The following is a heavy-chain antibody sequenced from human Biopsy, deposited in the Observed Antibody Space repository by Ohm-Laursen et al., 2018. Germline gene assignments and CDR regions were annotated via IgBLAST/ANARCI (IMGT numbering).Heavy chain of an antibody. CDR3: PKPADSYGSEFYFDY. V-gene: IGHV3-23*01. CDR1: GFTFSSYA. Sequence: SLRLSCAAPGFTFSSYAMTWVRQAPGKGLEWVSVINTSGGSTHYAVSVKGRFTISRDNSKNTLYLRMNSLRAEDTAVYYCPKPADSYGSEFYFDYWGQGTLVTVSS. J-gene: IGHJ4*02. D-gene: IGHD4-17*01. CDR2: INTSGGST.